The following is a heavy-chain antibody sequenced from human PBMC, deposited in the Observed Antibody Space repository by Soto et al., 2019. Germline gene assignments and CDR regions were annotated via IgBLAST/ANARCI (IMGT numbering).Heavy chain of an antibody. CDR1: GGSISSGGYY. J-gene: IGHJ5*02. CDR2: IYYSGST. Sequence: PSETLSLTCTVSGGSISSGGYYWSWIRQHPGKGLEWIGYIYYSGSTYYNPSLKSRVTISVDTSKNQFSLKLSSVTAADTAMYYCARGSTTEKVDAWGQGTLVTVSS. V-gene: IGHV4-31*03. CDR3: ARGSTTEKVDA.